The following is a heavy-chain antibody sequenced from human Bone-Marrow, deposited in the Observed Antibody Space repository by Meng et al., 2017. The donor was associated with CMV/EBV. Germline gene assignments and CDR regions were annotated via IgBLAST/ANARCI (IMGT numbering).Heavy chain of an antibody. CDR2: ISSSGSTI. V-gene: IGHV3-48*03. Sequence: GGSLRLSCAASGFTFSSYEMNWVRQAPGKGLEWVSYISSSGSTIYYADSVKGRFTISRDNAKNSLYLQMNSLRAEDTAVYYCARAPGSSSGWGYYYYGMDVWGQGTTVTVSS. J-gene: IGHJ6*02. CDR3: ARAPGSSSGWGYYYYGMDV. D-gene: IGHD6-6*01. CDR1: GFTFSSYE.